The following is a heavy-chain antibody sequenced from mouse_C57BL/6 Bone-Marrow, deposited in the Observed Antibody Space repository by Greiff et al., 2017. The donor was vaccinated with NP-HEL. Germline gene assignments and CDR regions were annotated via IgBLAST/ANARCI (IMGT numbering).Heavy chain of an antibody. J-gene: IGHJ4*01. V-gene: IGHV1-59*01. CDR2: IDPSDSYT. CDR1: GYTFTSYW. CDR3: ASPYYYGSSYGYAMDY. Sequence: QVQLQQPGAELVRPGTSVKLSCKASGYTFTSYWMHWVKQRPGQGLEWIGVIDPSDSYTNYNQKFEGKATLTVDTSSSTAYMQLSSLTSEDSAVYYCASPYYYGSSYGYAMDYWGQGTSVTVSS. D-gene: IGHD1-1*01.